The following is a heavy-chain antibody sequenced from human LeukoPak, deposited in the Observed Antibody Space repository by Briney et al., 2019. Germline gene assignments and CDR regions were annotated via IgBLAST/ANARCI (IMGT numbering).Heavy chain of an antibody. J-gene: IGHJ4*02. V-gene: IGHV3-30*18. CDR3: AKDHYDSSGYCGY. CDR2: ISYDGSNK. Sequence: GGSLRLSCAASRFTFSSYGMHWVRQAPGKGLEWVAVISYDGSNKYYADSVKGRFTISRDNSKNTLYLQMNSLRAEDTAVYYCAKDHYDSSGYCGYWGQGTLVTVSS. CDR1: RFTFSSYG. D-gene: IGHD3-22*01.